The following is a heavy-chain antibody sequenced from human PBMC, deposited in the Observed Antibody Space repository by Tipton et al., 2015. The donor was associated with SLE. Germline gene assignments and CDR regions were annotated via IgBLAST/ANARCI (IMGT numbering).Heavy chain of an antibody. Sequence: SLRLSCAASGFTFSSYSMNWVRQAPGKGLEWVSSISSSSSYIYYADSVKGRFTISRDNAKNSLYLQMNNLRAEDTAVYYCAREDNFKAFDIWGQGTMVTVSS. J-gene: IGHJ3*02. CDR1: GFTFSSYS. CDR3: AREDNFKAFDI. V-gene: IGHV3-21*01. CDR2: ISSSSSYI. D-gene: IGHD1-20*01.